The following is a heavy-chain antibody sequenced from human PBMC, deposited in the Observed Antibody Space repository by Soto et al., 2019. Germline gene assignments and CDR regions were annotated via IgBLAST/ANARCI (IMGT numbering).Heavy chain of an antibody. V-gene: IGHV4-38-2*02. D-gene: IGHD2-2*01. Sequence: SETLSLTCTVSCDSISSSYYWGWVRQPPGKGMECIGAVYYTEFTYYNPSLKSRLTIYLDTSKNQFSLRLSSVTAADTAVYYCARGPLGYCSSTSCYRNYYYYYMDVWGKGTTVTVSS. CDR2: VYYTEFT. CDR3: ARGPLGYCSSTSCYRNYYYYYMDV. J-gene: IGHJ6*03. CDR1: CDSISSSYY.